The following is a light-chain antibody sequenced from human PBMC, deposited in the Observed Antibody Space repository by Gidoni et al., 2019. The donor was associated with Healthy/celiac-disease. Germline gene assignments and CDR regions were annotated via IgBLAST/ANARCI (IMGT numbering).Light chain of an antibody. CDR1: QSFSSY. J-gene: IGKJ2*01. Sequence: EIVLTPSPATLSFSPRESATLSFRASQSFSSYLAWYQQKPGQAPRLLIYDASNRATGIPARFSGSGSGTDFTLTISRLEPEDFAVYYCQQRSNWPPRYTFGQGTKLEIK. V-gene: IGKV3-11*01. CDR2: DAS. CDR3: QQRSNWPPRYT.